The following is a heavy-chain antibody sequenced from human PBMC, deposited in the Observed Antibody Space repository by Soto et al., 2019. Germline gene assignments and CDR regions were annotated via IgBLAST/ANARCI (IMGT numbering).Heavy chain of an antibody. Sequence: QVHLVQSGAEVKKPGASVKVACKASGYTFTSYGITWVRHAPGQGLEWMGWISAHNGNTGYAQKLQGRVIVTRDTASSSADMELRSLISDDTAVYYCARGRYGDYWGQGALVTVSS. CDR1: GYTFTSYG. D-gene: IGHD1-1*01. CDR2: ISAHNGNT. CDR3: ARGRYGDY. V-gene: IGHV1-18*01. J-gene: IGHJ4*02.